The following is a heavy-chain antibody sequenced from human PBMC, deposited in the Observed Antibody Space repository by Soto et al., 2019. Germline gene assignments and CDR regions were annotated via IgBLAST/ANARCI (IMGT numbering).Heavy chain of an antibody. D-gene: IGHD3-10*01. CDR1: GFSLSTGGVG. J-gene: IGHJ4*02. CDR2: IYWDDDK. V-gene: IGHV2-5*02. Sequence: QITLKESGPTLVKPTQTLTLTCTFSGFSLSTGGVGVGWIRQPPGKALEWLALIYWDDDKRYSPSLKSRFTITKYTSKNQVVLTMTNMDPVDTATYYCAHRQDYDGSGSYYTHSLDYWGQGTLVTVSS. CDR3: AHRQDYDGSGSYYTHSLDY.